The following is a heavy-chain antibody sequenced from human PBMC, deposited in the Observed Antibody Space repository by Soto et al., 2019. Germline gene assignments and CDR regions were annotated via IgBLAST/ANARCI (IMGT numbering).Heavy chain of an antibody. V-gene: IGHV4-30-4*01. J-gene: IGHJ4*02. CDR1: GGSISSGDYY. CDR2: IYYSGST. Sequence: SETLSLTCTVSGGSISSGDYYWSWILHPPGKGLEWIGYIYYSGSTYYNPSLKSRVTISVDTSKNSLYLLMNSLRAEDTAVYYCTREGDGSGFFSDFWGQGALVTVSS. CDR3: TREGDGSGFFSDF. D-gene: IGHD3-22*01.